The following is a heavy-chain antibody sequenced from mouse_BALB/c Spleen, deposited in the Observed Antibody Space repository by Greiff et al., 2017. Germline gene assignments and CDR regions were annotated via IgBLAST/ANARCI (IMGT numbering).Heavy chain of an antibody. CDR2: IWAGGST. CDR1: GFSLTSYG. J-gene: IGHJ3*01. D-gene: IGHD1-1*01. CDR3: ARDAYYDGSSPWFAY. V-gene: IGHV2-9*02. Sequence: QVQLQQSGPGLVAPSQSLSITCTVSGFSLTSYGVHWVRQPPGKGLEWLGVIWAGGSTNYYSALMSRLSTSKDNSKSQVFLKMNILQTDDTAMYYCARDAYYDGSSPWFAYWGQGTLVTVSA.